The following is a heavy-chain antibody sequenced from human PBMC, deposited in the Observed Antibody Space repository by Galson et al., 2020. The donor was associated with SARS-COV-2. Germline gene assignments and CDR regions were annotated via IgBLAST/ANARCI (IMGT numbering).Heavy chain of an antibody. Sequence: GESLKISCAASGFTFSSYAMHWVRQAPGKGLEWVAVISYDGSNKYYADSVKGRFTISRDNSKHTLYLQMNSLRAEDTAVYYCARPSSGSYFSYFDYWGQGTLVTVSS. CDR3: ARPSSGSYFSYFDY. J-gene: IGHJ4*02. D-gene: IGHD3-10*01. CDR2: ISYDGSNK. CDR1: GFTFSSYA. V-gene: IGHV3-30*04.